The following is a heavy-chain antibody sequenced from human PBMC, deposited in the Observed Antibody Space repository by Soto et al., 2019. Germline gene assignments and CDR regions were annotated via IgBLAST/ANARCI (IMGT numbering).Heavy chain of an antibody. CDR3: AKDRGIGCSGGSCYSIYYYYGMDV. D-gene: IGHD2-15*01. J-gene: IGHJ6*02. CDR1: GFTFSSYG. CDR2: ISYDGSNK. Sequence: GGSLRLSCAASGFTFSSYGMHWVRQAPGKGLEWVAVISYDGSNKYYADSVKGRFTISRDNSKNTLYLQMNSLRAEDTAVYYCAKDRGIGCSGGSCYSIYYYYGMDVWGQGTTVTVSS. V-gene: IGHV3-30*18.